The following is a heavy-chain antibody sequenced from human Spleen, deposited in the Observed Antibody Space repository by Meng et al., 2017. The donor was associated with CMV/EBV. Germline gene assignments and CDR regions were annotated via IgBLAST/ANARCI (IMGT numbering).Heavy chain of an antibody. CDR2: ISGSSRTI. CDR3: AREYTAYYGMDV. J-gene: IGHJ6*02. V-gene: IGHV3-48*03. Sequence: GESLKISCAATGFSFSSYEMNWVRQAPGKGLEWVSYISGSSRTIYYADSVKGRFTISRDNAKNSLYLQMSSLRPDDTAVYYCAREYTAYYGMDVWGQGTTVTVSS. CDR1: GFSFSSYE. D-gene: IGHD1-14*01.